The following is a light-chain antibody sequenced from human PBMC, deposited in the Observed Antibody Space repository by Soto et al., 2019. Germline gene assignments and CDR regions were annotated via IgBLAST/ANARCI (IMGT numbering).Light chain of an antibody. CDR1: QSVSSY. J-gene: IGKJ4*01. Sequence: EIALTQSPATLSLSPGERATLSCRASQSVSSYLAWYQQKPGQAPRLLIYDTSNRATGIPARFSGSGSGTDFTRTISSLESEDFAVYYCQQRSNWPWTFGGGTKVEIK. V-gene: IGKV3-11*01. CDR2: DTS. CDR3: QQRSNWPWT.